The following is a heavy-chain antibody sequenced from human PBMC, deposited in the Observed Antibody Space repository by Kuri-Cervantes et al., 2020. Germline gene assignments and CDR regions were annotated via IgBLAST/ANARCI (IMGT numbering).Heavy chain of an antibody. CDR2: IHYSGST. V-gene: IGHV4-59*01. CDR3: ARQGSTYYDYVWGSYRYLGYFDY. Sequence: GSLRLSCTVSGGSISSYYWSWIRQPPGKGLEWIGYIHYSGSTNYNPSLKSRVTISVDTSKNQFSLKLSSVTAADTAVYYCARQGSTYYDYVWGSYRYLGYFDYWGQGTLVTVSS. J-gene: IGHJ4*02. D-gene: IGHD3-16*02. CDR1: GGSISSYY.